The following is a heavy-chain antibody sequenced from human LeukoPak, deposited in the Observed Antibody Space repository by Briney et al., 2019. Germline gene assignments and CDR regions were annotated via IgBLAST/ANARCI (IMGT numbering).Heavy chain of an antibody. CDR2: ISPTGSTT. Sequence: GGSLRLSCTASGFSFSGHWMHWARQLPGKGLVWVSRISPTGSTTSYADSVKGRFTVSRDNAKNTLYLQVNNLRAEDTAVYYCARGPNSNWSGLAFWGQGTLLTVSS. J-gene: IGHJ4*02. CDR1: GFSFSGHW. CDR3: ARGPNSNWSGLAF. D-gene: IGHD6-6*01. V-gene: IGHV3-74*01.